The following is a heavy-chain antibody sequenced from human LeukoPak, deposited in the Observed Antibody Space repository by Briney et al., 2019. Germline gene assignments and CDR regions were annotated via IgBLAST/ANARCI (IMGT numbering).Heavy chain of an antibody. V-gene: IGHV4-39*07. CDR3: ARGLVVVAAIGFD. CDR2: IYYSGST. J-gene: IGHJ4*02. D-gene: IGHD2-15*01. Sequence: PFETLSLTCTVSGGSISSSSYYWGWIRQPPGKGLEWIGNIYYSGSTYYNPSLKSRVTISVDTSKNQFSLKLNSVTAAGTAVYYCARGLVVVAAIGFDWGQGTLVTVSS. CDR1: GGSISSSSYY.